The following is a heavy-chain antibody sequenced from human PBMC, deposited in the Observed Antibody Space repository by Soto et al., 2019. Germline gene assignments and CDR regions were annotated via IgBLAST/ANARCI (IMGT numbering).Heavy chain of an antibody. D-gene: IGHD6-13*01. J-gene: IGHJ5*02. V-gene: IGHV2-5*02. CDR1: GFSLSTSGVG. CDR2: IYWDDDK. CDR3: AHRPWRYSSSPGSSSWYYRPNWFDP. Sequence: GPTLGNPTQTLTLTCTFSGFSLSTSGVGVGWIRQPPGKALEWLALIYWDDDKRYSPSLKSRLTITKDTSKNQVVLTMTNMEPVDTATYYCAHRPWRYSSSPGSSSWYYRPNWFDPWGQGTLLTVSS.